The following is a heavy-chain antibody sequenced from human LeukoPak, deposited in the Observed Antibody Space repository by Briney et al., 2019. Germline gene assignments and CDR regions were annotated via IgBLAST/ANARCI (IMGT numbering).Heavy chain of an antibody. V-gene: IGHV4-61*02. Sequence: SETLSLTCTVSGGSISSGSYYWSWIRQPAGKGLEWIGRIYASGGTNYNPSLKSRVTISVDTSKNQFPLKLSSVTAADTAVYYCARLVKKTGYSSGWYGGAFDIWGQGTMVTVSS. J-gene: IGHJ3*02. CDR2: IYASGGT. D-gene: IGHD6-19*01. CDR3: ARLVKKTGYSSGWYGGAFDI. CDR1: GGSISSGSYY.